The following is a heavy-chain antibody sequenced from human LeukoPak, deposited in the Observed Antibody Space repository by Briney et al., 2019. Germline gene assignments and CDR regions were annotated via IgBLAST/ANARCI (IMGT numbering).Heavy chain of an antibody. D-gene: IGHD6-13*01. CDR3: ARGGIGGSSWAYYYYYMDV. V-gene: IGHV7-4-1*02. CDR2: INTNTGNP. Sequence: ASVKVSCKASGYTFTSYAMNWVRQAPGQGLEWMGWINTNTGNPTYAQGFTGRFVFSLDTSVSTAYLQISSLKAEDTAVYYCARGGIGGSSWAYYYYYMDVWGKGTTVTVSS. CDR1: GYTFTSYA. J-gene: IGHJ6*03.